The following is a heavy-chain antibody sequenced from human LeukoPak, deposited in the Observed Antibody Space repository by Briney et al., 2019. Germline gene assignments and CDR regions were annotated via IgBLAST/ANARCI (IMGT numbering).Heavy chain of an antibody. CDR3: AREGIWERASGFDP. J-gene: IGHJ5*02. CDR1: GFTFSSYS. CDR2: ISSSSSYI. D-gene: IGHD1-26*01. V-gene: IGHV3-21*01. Sequence: GGSLRLSCAASGFTFSSYSMNWVRQAPGKGLEWVSSISSSSSYIYYADSVKGRFTISRGNAKNSLYLQMNSLRAEDTAVYYCAREGIWERASGFDPWGQGTLVTVSS.